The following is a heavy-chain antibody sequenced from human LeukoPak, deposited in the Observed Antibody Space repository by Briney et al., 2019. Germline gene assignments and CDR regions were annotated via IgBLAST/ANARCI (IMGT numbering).Heavy chain of an antibody. CDR3: AGGSGSYYNVRWFDP. J-gene: IGHJ5*02. CDR2: ISGSGGST. CDR1: GFTFSSYA. V-gene: IGHV3-23*01. Sequence: GGSLRLSCAASGFTFSSYAMSWVRQAPGKGLEWVSAISGSGGSTYYADSVKGQFTISRDNSKNTLYLQMNSLRAEDTAVYYCAGGSGSYYNVRWFDPWGQGTLVTVSS. D-gene: IGHD3-10*01.